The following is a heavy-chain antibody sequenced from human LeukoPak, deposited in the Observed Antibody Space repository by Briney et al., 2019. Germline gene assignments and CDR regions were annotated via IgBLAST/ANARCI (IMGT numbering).Heavy chain of an antibody. V-gene: IGHV3-21*01. CDR2: ISSSSSYI. CDR1: GFTFSSYS. CDR3: ASDSKGY. J-gene: IGHJ4*02. D-gene: IGHD3-3*02. Sequence: GGSLRLSCAASGFTFSSYSMNWVRQAPGKGLEWVSSISSSSSYIYYADSVKGRFTISRDDAKNSLYLQMNSLGAEDTAVYYCASDSKGYWGQGTLVTVSS.